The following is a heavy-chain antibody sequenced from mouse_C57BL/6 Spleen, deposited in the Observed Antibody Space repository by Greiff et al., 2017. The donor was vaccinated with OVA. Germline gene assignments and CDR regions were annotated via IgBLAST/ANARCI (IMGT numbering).Heavy chain of an antibody. V-gene: IGHV1-42*01. Sequence: EVQLQQSGPELVKPGASVKISCKASGYSFTGYYMNWVKQSPEKSLEWIGEINPSTGGTTYNQKFKAKATLTVDKSSSTAYMQLKSLTSEDSAVYYCARGDYDDYWGQGTTLTVSS. J-gene: IGHJ2*01. D-gene: IGHD2-4*01. CDR1: GYSFTGYY. CDR3: ARGDYDDY. CDR2: INPSTGGT.